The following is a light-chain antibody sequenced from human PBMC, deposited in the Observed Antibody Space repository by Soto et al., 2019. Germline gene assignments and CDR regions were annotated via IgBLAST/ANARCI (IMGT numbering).Light chain of an antibody. Sequence: AIQLTQSPSSLSASVGDRVTITCRASQGIRSDLGWYQQRPGTAPKLLIYAASTLQSGVPSRFSGSGSGTEFTLTISGLQLEDFATYFCLQDHNSPLTFGQGTKVDIK. J-gene: IGKJ1*01. CDR1: QGIRSD. CDR2: AAS. CDR3: LQDHNSPLT. V-gene: IGKV1-6*01.